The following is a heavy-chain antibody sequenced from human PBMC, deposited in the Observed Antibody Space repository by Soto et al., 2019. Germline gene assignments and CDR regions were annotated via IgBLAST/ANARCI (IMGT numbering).Heavy chain of an antibody. J-gene: IGHJ4*02. D-gene: IGHD3-22*01. Sequence: QVQLVESGGGVVQPGRSLRLSCAASGFTFSSYAMHWVRQAPGKGLEWVAVIAYDGSNKYYADSVKGRFTISRDNSKNTLYLQMNSLRAEDTAVYYCARGAESYYYYSSGYYYVPPGYWGQGTLVTVSS. CDR3: ARGAESYYYYSSGYYYVPPGY. CDR1: GFTFSSYA. CDR2: IAYDGSNK. V-gene: IGHV3-30-3*01.